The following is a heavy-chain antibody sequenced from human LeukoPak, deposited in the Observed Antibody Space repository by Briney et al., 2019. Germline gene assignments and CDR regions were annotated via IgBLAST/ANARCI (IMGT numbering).Heavy chain of an antibody. Sequence: GESLKISCKGSGYTFTTYWIGWVRQMPGKGLEWMGIIHPGDSDSRYSPSFQGQVSFSADKSINTAYLQWSSLRASDTAMYFCARGDGDYDYWGQGTLVTVSS. CDR1: GYTFTTYW. D-gene: IGHD4-17*01. CDR3: ARGDGDYDY. CDR2: IHPGDSDS. V-gene: IGHV5-51*01. J-gene: IGHJ4*02.